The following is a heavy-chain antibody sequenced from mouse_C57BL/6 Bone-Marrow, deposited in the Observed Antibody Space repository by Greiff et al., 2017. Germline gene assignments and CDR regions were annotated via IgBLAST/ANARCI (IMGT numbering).Heavy chain of an antibody. CDR2: INYDGSST. CDR1: GFTFSDYY. Sequence: EVKLVESEGGLVQPGSSMKLSCTASGFTFSDYYMAWVRQVPEKGLEWVANINYDGSSTYYLDSLKSRFIISRDNAKNILYLQMSSLKSEDTATYYCARGREYYFDYWGQGTTLTVSS. V-gene: IGHV5-16*01. J-gene: IGHJ2*01. CDR3: ARGREYYFDY.